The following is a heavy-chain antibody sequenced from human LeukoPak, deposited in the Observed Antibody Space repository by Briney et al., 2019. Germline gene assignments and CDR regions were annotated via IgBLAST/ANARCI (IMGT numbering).Heavy chain of an antibody. J-gene: IGHJ4*02. CDR2: IDSGSSPI. Sequence: GGSLRLSCAASGFTFSTYNMNWVRQAPGKGLEWVSYIDSGSSPIYYADSVKGRFTISRDSAKNSLYLQLNSLRDEDTAVYYCARAIYSSSWSFDYWGQGTLVTVSS. CDR3: ARAIYSSSWSFDY. V-gene: IGHV3-48*02. CDR1: GFTFSTYN. D-gene: IGHD6-13*01.